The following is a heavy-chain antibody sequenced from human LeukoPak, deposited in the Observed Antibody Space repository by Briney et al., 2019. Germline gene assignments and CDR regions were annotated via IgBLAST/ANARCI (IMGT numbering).Heavy chain of an antibody. Sequence: ASVKVSCKASGYTFTDYYMHWVRQAPGQGLEWMGWINPNSGDTNYAQKFQGRVTMTRDTTISTAYMELSRLTSDDTAVFYCATLMAHLDFWGQGTLVTVSS. CDR1: GYTFTDYY. V-gene: IGHV1-2*02. D-gene: IGHD2-8*01. J-gene: IGHJ4*02. CDR3: ATLMAHLDF. CDR2: INPNSGDT.